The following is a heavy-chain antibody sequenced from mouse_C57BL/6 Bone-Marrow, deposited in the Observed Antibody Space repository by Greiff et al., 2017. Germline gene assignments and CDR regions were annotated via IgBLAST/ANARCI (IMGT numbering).Heavy chain of an antibody. D-gene: IGHD1-1*01. CDR3: ARSGYYGSAWFAY. J-gene: IGHJ3*01. CDR2: INPYNGGT. V-gene: IGHV1-19*01. Sequence: EVKVVESGPVLVKPGASVKMSCKASGYTFTDYYMNWVKQSHGKSLEWIGVINPYNGGTSYNQKFKGKATLTVDKSSSTAYMELNSLTSEDSAVYYCARSGYYGSAWFAYWGQGTLVTVSA. CDR1: GYTFTDYY.